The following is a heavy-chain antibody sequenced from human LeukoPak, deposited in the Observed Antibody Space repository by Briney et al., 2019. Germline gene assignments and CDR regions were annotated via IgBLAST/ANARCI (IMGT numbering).Heavy chain of an antibody. J-gene: IGHJ6*03. CDR3: ARDPYSGNYGDYYYYYMDV. CDR2: ITSSSSYI. CDR1: GFTLNTYN. D-gene: IGHD1-26*01. V-gene: IGHV3-21*01. Sequence: PGGSLRLSCVASGFTLNTYNMKWVRQAPGKGLEWVSSITSSSSYIYSADSVKGRLTISRDNAKSSLYLQMNSLRDEDTAVYYCARDPYSGNYGDYYYYYMDVWGKGTAVTISS.